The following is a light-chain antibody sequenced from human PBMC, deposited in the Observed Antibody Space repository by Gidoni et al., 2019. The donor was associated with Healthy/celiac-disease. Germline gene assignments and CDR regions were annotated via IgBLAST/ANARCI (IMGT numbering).Light chain of an antibody. CDR2: GAS. CDR3: QQYNNWPRT. V-gene: IGKV3-15*01. Sequence: LIMTQSPATLSVSPGERATLSCRASQRVSSNVAWYQQKPGQAHRPLIYGASTRATGIPGRFSGSGSGTDFTLTISSLQSEDFAVYYCQQYNNWPRTFGQGTKVEIK. J-gene: IGKJ1*01. CDR1: QRVSSN.